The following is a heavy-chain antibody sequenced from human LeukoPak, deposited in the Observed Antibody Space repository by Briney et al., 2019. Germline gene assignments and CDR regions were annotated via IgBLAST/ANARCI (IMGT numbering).Heavy chain of an antibody. J-gene: IGHJ4*02. CDR1: GGTFSSYA. D-gene: IGHD2-2*01. V-gene: IGHV1-69*04. Sequence: GASVKVSCKASGGTFSSYAISWVRQAPGQGLEWMGRIIPILGIANYAQKFQGRVTITADKSTSTAYMELSSLRSEDTAVYFCAKDLYPSATMPFDNCGQGTLVTVSS. CDR3: AKDLYPSATMPFDN. CDR2: IIPILGIA.